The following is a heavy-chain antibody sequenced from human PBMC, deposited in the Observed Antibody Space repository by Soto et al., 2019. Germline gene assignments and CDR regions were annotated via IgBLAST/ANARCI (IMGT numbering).Heavy chain of an antibody. CDR1: GYTFTSYG. CDR2: ISAYNGNT. Sequence: ASVKVSCKASGYTFTSYGISWVRQAPGQGLEWMGWISAYNGNTNYAQKLQGRVTMTTDTSTSTAYMELRSLRSDDTAVYYCAREMGGSGSYYGALYYYYYMDVWGKGTTVTVSS. J-gene: IGHJ6*03. D-gene: IGHD3-10*01. V-gene: IGHV1-18*01. CDR3: AREMGGSGSYYGALYYYYYMDV.